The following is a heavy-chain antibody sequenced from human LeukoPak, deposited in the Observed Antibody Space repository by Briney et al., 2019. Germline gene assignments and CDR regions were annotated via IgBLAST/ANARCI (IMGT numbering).Heavy chain of an antibody. D-gene: IGHD4-17*01. V-gene: IGHV4-34*01. CDR2: INHSGST. CDR3: VAGVYGDNWFDP. J-gene: IGHJ5*02. CDR1: GGSFSGYY. Sequence: PSETLSLTCAVYGGSFSGYYWSWIRQPPGKGLEWIGEINHSGSTNYNPSLKSRVTISVDTSKNQFSLKLSSVTAADTAVYYCVAGVYGDNWFDPWGQGTLVTVSS.